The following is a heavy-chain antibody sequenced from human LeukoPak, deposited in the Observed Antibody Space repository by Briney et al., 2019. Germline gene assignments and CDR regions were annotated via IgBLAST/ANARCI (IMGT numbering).Heavy chain of an antibody. Sequence: SETLSLTCTVPGGSISSGGYYWSWIRQPPGKGLEWIRSIYYSGSTYYTPSLKSRVTISVDTSKNQFSLKLSSVTAADTAVYYCARGLGDFGYWGQGTLVTVSS. J-gene: IGHJ4*02. D-gene: IGHD3-16*01. CDR2: IYYSGST. V-gene: IGHV4-39*01. CDR1: GGSISSGGYY. CDR3: ARGLGDFGY.